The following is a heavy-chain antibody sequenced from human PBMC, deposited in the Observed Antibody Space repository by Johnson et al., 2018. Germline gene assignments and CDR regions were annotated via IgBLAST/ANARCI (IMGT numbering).Heavy chain of an antibody. Sequence: VQLVESGGGLVQPGRSLRLSCAASGFTFDDYAMHWVRPAPGKGLEWVSGLSGSGGRPYSADSVTGRFIISRDNSKNTLYLQMNRLGAEDTAVYYCAKEPASIFGVVISAEYFQHWGQGTLVTVSS. D-gene: IGHD3-3*01. CDR1: GFTFDDYA. V-gene: IGHV3-23*04. J-gene: IGHJ1*01. CDR2: LSGSGGRP. CDR3: AKEPASIFGVVISAEYFQH.